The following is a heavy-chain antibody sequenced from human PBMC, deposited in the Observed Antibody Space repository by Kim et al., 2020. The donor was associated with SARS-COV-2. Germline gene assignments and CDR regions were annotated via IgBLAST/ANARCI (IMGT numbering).Heavy chain of an antibody. J-gene: IGHJ4*02. Sequence: FVDSVKGRLTISRDNAKKSLYLQMNSLRAEDTAVYYCAREDEYQLLHFDYWGQGTLVTVSS. D-gene: IGHD2-2*01. V-gene: IGHV3-7*01. CDR3: AREDEYQLLHFDY.